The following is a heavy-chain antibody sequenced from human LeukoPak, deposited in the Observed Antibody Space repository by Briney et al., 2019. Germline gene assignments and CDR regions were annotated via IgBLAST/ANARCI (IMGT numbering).Heavy chain of an antibody. J-gene: IGHJ4*02. V-gene: IGHV3-30*02. Sequence: GGSLRLSCAASGFTFSSYGMHWVRQAPGKGLEWVAFIRYDGSNKYYADSVKGRFTISRDNSKNTLYLQMNSLRAEDTAVYYCASGGYSYGYCDYWGQGTLVTVSS. CDR3: ASGGYSYGYCDY. D-gene: IGHD5-18*01. CDR2: IRYDGSNK. CDR1: GFTFSSYG.